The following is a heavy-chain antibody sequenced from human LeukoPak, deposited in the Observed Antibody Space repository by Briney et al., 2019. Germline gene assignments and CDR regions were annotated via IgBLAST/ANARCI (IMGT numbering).Heavy chain of an antibody. CDR2: IWYDGSNK. CDR1: GFTFSSYG. D-gene: IGHD3-22*01. Sequence: GGSLRLSCAASGFTFSSYGMHWVRQAPGKGLEWVAVIWYDGSNKYYADSVKGRFTISRDNSKNTLYLQMNSLRAEDTAVYYCARDPEIRIVVVTAADYWGQGTLVTVSS. J-gene: IGHJ4*02. V-gene: IGHV3-33*01. CDR3: ARDPEIRIVVVTAADY.